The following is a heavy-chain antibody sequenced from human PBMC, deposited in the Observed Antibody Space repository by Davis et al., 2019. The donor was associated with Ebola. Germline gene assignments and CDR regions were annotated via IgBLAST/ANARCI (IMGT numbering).Heavy chain of an antibody. CDR3: ARHSPNPGGARYHGMDV. V-gene: IGHV3-21*01. CDR1: AFTFSSYS. Sequence: PAGSLRLSCAASAFTFSSYSMDCVRQAPWKGLEWFSSLSSGSDYIYYGDSVKGRFTISRDNAKNSLYLQMNSLRAEDTAVYFCARHSPNPGGARYHGMDVWGQGTTVTVSS. CDR2: LSSGSDYI. J-gene: IGHJ6*02. D-gene: IGHD4/OR15-4a*01.